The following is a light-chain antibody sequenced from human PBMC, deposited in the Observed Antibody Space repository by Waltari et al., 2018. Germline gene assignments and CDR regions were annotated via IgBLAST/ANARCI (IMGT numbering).Light chain of an antibody. J-gene: IGLJ2*01. Sequence: SYELTQPPSLSVSPGQTASITCSGDKLGDKYACWYQQKPGQSPVLVIYQDSKRPSGIPERFSGSNSGNTATLTISGTQAMDEADYYGQAWDSSTARVVFGGGTKLTVL. CDR2: QDS. V-gene: IGLV3-1*01. CDR1: KLGDKY. CDR3: QAWDSSTARVV.